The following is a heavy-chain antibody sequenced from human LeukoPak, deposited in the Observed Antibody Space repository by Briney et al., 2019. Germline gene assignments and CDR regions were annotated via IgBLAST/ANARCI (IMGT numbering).Heavy chain of an antibody. J-gene: IGHJ4*02. Sequence: GSSVKVSCKASGGTFSSYAISWVRQAPGQGLEWMGRIIPILGIANYAQKFQGRVTITADKSTSTAYMELSSLRSEDTAVYYCARDRGVRGVILDYWGQGTLVTVSS. CDR2: IIPILGIA. CDR3: ARDRGVRGVILDY. V-gene: IGHV1-69*04. D-gene: IGHD3-10*01. CDR1: GGTFSSYA.